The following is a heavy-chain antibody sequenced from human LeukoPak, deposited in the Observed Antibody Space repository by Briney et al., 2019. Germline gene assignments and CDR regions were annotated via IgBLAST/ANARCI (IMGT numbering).Heavy chain of an antibody. Sequence: GGSLRLSCAASGFTFSSYGMHWVRQAPGKGLEWVAFVRYDGSNKYYADSVKGRFTISRDNSKNTLYLQMNSLRAEDTAVYYCAKDEGYSSSSGYFDYWGQGTLVTVSS. CDR2: VRYDGSNK. J-gene: IGHJ4*02. CDR3: AKDEGYSSSSGYFDY. CDR1: GFTFSSYG. D-gene: IGHD6-6*01. V-gene: IGHV3-30*02.